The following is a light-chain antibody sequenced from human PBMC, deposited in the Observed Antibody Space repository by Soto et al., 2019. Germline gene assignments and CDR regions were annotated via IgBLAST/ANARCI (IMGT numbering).Light chain of an antibody. CDR2: GAS. CDR3: QQYNNWPSLT. J-gene: IGKJ4*01. CDR1: QSVSSN. V-gene: IGKV3-15*01. Sequence: EIVMTQSPATLSVSPGERATLSCRASQSVSSNLAWYQQKPGQPPRLPFYGASPRATGIPARFSGSGSGTEFTLTISSLQSEDFAVYYCQQYNNWPSLTFGGGTKVEIK.